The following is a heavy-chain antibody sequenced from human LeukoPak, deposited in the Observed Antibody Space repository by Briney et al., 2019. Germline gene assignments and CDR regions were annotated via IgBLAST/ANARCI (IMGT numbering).Heavy chain of an antibody. CDR2: LRGNDET. J-gene: IGHJ4*02. Sequence: GGSLRLSCAASGFNFRDYAMSWVRQAPARGLEWVSSLRGNDETFYADSVKGRFTISRDNSENTVYLQMNSLRADDTAVYYCAKTTAGYSSGRYPGWPVDYWGQGTLVTVSS. V-gene: IGHV3-23*01. CDR3: AKTTAGYSSGRYPGWPVDY. D-gene: IGHD6-19*01. CDR1: GFNFRDYA.